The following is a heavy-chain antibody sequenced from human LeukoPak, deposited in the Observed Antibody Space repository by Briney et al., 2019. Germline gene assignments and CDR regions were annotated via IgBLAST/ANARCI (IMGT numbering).Heavy chain of an antibody. J-gene: IGHJ6*02. CDR3: ATYGGNYYYYGTDV. CDR1: GGSFSGYY. Sequence: SETLSLTCAVYGGSFSGYYWSWIRQPPGKGLEWIGEINHSGSTNYNPSLKSRVTISVDTSKNQFSLKLSSVTAADTAVYYCATYGGNYYYYGTDVWGQGTTVTVSS. V-gene: IGHV4-34*01. CDR2: INHSGST. D-gene: IGHD4-23*01.